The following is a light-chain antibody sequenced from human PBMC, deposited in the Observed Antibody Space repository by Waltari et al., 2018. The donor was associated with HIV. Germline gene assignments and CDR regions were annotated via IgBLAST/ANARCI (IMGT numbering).Light chain of an antibody. J-gene: IGLJ2*01. CDR3: SSFITTTTHVV. CDR1: NSDIGGYNY. V-gene: IGLV2-14*01. CDR2: EVS. Sequence: QSALTQPASVSGSLGQSVTISCTGANSDIGGYNYVSWYQQHPGKAPNLIIHEVSNRPSGVPDRFSGSKSGNTASLTISGLQAEDESDYYCSSFITTTTHVVFGGGTRLTVL.